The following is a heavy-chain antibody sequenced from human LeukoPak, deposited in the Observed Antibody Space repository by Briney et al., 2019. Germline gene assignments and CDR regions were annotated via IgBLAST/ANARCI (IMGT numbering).Heavy chain of an antibody. D-gene: IGHD6-13*01. V-gene: IGHV3-33*01. CDR2: IWYDGSNK. J-gene: IGHJ3*02. CDR3: ARFTYSSNWYNGAFDI. Sequence: GRSLRLSCAASGFTFSSYGIHWVRQAPGKGLEWVAIIWYDGSNKYYADSVKGRFTISRDNSKNTLYLQMDSLRAEDTAVYYCARFTYSSNWYNGAFDIWGQGTMVTVSS. CDR1: GFTFSSYG.